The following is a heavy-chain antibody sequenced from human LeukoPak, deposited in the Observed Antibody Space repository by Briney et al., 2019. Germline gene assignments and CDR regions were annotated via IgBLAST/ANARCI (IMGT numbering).Heavy chain of an antibody. V-gene: IGHV3-7*01. Sequence: GGSLTLSCAASGFTFSGNWMSWVRQAPGKGLEWVASINPDGSQKLYVDSVKGRFTISRDNTKGSLYLQMNSLGAEDTAMYYCARLLWTATTYDSWGQGTRVTVSS. CDR3: ARLLWTATTYDS. CDR2: INPDGSQK. CDR1: GFTFSGNW. D-gene: IGHD5-24*01. J-gene: IGHJ4*02.